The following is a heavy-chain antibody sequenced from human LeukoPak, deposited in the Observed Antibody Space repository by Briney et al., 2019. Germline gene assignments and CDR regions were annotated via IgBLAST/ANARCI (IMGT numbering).Heavy chain of an antibody. CDR1: GGSISSYY. CDR3: ARYSSNDAFDI. CDR2: IYYSGGT. Sequence: SETLSLTCTVSGGSISSYYWSWIRQPPGKGLEWIGYIYYSGGTNYNPSLKSRVTISADTSKNQFSLKLSSVTAADTAVYYCARYSSNDAFDIWGQGTMATVSS. V-gene: IGHV4-59*01. J-gene: IGHJ3*02. D-gene: IGHD6-13*01.